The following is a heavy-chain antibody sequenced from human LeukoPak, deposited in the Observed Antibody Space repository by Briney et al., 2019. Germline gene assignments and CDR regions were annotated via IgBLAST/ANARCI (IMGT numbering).Heavy chain of an antibody. CDR3: AKDQFDWLQDLNWFDP. V-gene: IGHV3-15*01. D-gene: IGHD3-9*01. Sequence: GGSLRLSCAASGFTFSNAWMSWVRQAPGKGLEWVGRIKSKTDGGTTDYAAPVKGRFTISRDDSNNTLYLQMNSLRAEDTAVYYCAKDQFDWLQDLNWFDPWGQGTLVTVSS. CDR1: GFTFSNAW. J-gene: IGHJ5*02. CDR2: IKSKTDGGTT.